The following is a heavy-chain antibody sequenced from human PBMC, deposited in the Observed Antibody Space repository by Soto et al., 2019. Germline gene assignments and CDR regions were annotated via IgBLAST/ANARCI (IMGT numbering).Heavy chain of an antibody. Sequence: VQLVESEGGLVQPGGSLRLSCATSGFTLSHYWMHWVRQSPGKGLVWVSHINNDGSTTTYADSVKGRFTISRDNAKNTLYLQMNSLRAEDTAVYYCARGGYCIGPDCKGAFEIWGQGTMVTVSS. CDR2: INNDGSTT. J-gene: IGHJ3*02. D-gene: IGHD2-15*01. CDR1: GFTLSHYW. CDR3: ARGGYCIGPDCKGAFEI. V-gene: IGHV3-74*01.